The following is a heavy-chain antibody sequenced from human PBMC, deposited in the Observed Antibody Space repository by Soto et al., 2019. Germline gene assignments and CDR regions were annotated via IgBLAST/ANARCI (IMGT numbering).Heavy chain of an antibody. CDR3: SYSRSWFHYYGMDV. V-gene: IGHV4-4*02. CDR2: IYHSGST. Sequence: SETLSLTCAVSGGSISSSNWWSWVRQPPGKGLEWIGEIYHSGSTNYNPSLKSRVTISVDKSKNQFSLKLSSVTAADTAVYYCSYSRSWFHYYGMDVWGQGTTVTVYS. J-gene: IGHJ6*02. D-gene: IGHD6-13*01. CDR1: GGSISSSNW.